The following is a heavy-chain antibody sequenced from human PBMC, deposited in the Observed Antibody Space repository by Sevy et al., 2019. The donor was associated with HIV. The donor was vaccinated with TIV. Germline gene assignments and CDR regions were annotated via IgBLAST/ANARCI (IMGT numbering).Heavy chain of an antibody. CDR1: GGSISSYY. J-gene: IGHJ4*02. CDR2: IYYSGST. CDR3: ARSKYSSSWHRWLYYFDY. Sequence: SETLSLTCTVSGGSISSYYWSWIRQPPGKGLEWIGYIYYSGSTNYNPSLKSRVTISVDTSKNQFSLKLSSVTAADTAVYYCARSKYSSSWHRWLYYFDYWGQGTLVTVSS. V-gene: IGHV4-59*01. D-gene: IGHD6-13*01.